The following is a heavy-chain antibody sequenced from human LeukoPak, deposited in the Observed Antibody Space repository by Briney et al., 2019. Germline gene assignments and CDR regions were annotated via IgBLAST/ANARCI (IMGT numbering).Heavy chain of an antibody. CDR3: AKGRYTGYEYDY. CDR2: ISSSSSYT. CDR1: GFTFRDDY. Sequence: GGSLGLSCAASGFTFRDDYMSWIRQAPGKGLEWVSDISSSSSYTNYAASVKGGFTISRDNAMNSLYLQMNTLRAEDTAVSYCAKGRYTGYEYDYWGQGTLVAVSS. J-gene: IGHJ4*02. V-gene: IGHV3-11*05. D-gene: IGHD5-12*01.